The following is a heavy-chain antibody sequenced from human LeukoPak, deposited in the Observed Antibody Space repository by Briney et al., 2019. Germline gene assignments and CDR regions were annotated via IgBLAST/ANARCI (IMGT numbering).Heavy chain of an antibody. D-gene: IGHD1-26*01. CDR3: ARSFLGDWYFDL. CDR1: GGPIKSTNSY. Sequence: SETLSLTCTVSGGPIKSTNSYWVWIRQPPGKGLEWIGTIYYSGNTYYNPSLMSRVTISVDTSKKQFSLKLSSVTAADTALYYCARSFLGDWYFDLWGRGTLVTVSS. V-gene: IGHV4-39*01. CDR2: IYYSGNT. J-gene: IGHJ2*01.